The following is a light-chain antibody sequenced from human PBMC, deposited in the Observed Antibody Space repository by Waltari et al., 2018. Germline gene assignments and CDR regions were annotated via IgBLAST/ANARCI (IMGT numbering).Light chain of an antibody. J-gene: IGLJ2*01. CDR3: SSYAGSNNLV. CDR1: SSALGPYDH. CDR2: EVS. Sequence: QSALTQPPSASGSPGHSVTISCTGPSSALGPYDHVPWYQHHPGKAPKLLISEVSTRPSGVPDRFSGSRSGNTASLTVSGLQAEDEADYYCSSYAGSNNLVFGGGTKLTVL. V-gene: IGLV2-8*01.